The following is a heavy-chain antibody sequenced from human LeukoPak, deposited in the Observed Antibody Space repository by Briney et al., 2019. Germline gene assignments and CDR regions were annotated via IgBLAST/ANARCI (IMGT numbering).Heavy chain of an antibody. CDR3: ARASDGYPYYYYGMDV. D-gene: IGHD5-18*01. CDR2: IYYSGST. V-gene: IGHV4-61*08. J-gene: IGHJ6*02. CDR1: GGSISSGGYY. Sequence: SETLSLTCAVSGGSISSGGYYWSWIRQPPGKGLEWIGYIYYSGSTNYNPSLKSRVTISVDTSKNQFSLKLSSVTAADTAVYYCARASDGYPYYYYGMDVWGQGTTVTVSS.